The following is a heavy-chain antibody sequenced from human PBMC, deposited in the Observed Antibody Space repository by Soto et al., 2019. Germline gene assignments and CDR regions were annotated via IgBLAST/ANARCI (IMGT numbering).Heavy chain of an antibody. D-gene: IGHD5-12*01. CDR1: GFTFSSYR. CDR2: INSDGSST. CDR3: AHSGYETFDL. Sequence: GGSLRLSCAASGFTFSSYRMHCVRQAPGKGLVWVSRINSDGSSTSYADSVKGRFTISRDNAKNTLYLQMNSLRAEDTAVYYCAHSGYETFDLWGRGTLVTVSS. V-gene: IGHV3-74*01. J-gene: IGHJ2*01.